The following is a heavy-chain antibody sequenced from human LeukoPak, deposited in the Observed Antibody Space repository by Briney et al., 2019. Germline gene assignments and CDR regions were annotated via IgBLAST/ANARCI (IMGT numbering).Heavy chain of an antibody. Sequence: ASVKVSCKASGYTFTSYGISWVRQAPGQGLEWMGWISAYNGNTNYAQKFQGRVTMTEDTSTDTAYMELSSLRSEDTAVYYCAASTRKYDFWSGYRHPFDYWGQGTLVTVSS. CDR1: GYTFTSYG. D-gene: IGHD3-3*01. V-gene: IGHV1-18*01. J-gene: IGHJ4*02. CDR3: AASTRKYDFWSGYRHPFDY. CDR2: ISAYNGNT.